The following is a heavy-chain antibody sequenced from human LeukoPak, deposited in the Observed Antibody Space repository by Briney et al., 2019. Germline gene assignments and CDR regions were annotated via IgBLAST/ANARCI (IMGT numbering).Heavy chain of an antibody. V-gene: IGHV4-4*07. D-gene: IGHD1/OR15-1a*01. J-gene: IGHJ3*02. CDR3: ARGTVPNAFDI. CDR2: IYTSGST. CDR1: GGSISTYY. Sequence: SETLSLNCTVSGGSISTYYWSWIRQPAGKGLEWIGRIYTSGSTNYNPSIKSRVTMSVDTSKNQFSLKLSSVTAADTAVYFCARGTVPNAFDIWGQGTMVTVS.